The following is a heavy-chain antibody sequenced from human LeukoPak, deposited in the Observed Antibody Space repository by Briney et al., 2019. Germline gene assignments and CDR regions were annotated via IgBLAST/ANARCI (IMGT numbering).Heavy chain of an antibody. J-gene: IGHJ4*02. D-gene: IGHD5-24*01. V-gene: IGHV1-69*04. Sequence: ASVKVSCKASGGTFSSYAISWVRQAPGQGLERMGRINPIFGIANYAQKFQGRVTITADKSTSTAYMELSSLRSEDTAVYYCARTRRDGYSPFDYWGQGTLVTVSS. CDR3: ARTRRDGYSPFDY. CDR2: INPIFGIA. CDR1: GGTFSSYA.